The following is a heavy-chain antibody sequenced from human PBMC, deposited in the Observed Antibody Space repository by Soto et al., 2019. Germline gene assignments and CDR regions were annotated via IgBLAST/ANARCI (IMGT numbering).Heavy chain of an antibody. J-gene: IGHJ4*02. V-gene: IGHV1-69*01. CDR2: ILPIFDTT. CDR1: GGIFSSNA. Sequence: QVQLVQSGAEVKKPGSSVKVSCQASGGIFSSNAISWVRQAPGQGLEWMGGILPIFDTTHYAQKFQGRVTITADESTSTDYMELSSLKYEDTALYYGATGGRGYSSAPRFYFEYWGQGTLVTVSS. D-gene: IGHD5-18*01. CDR3: ATGGRGYSSAPRFYFEY.